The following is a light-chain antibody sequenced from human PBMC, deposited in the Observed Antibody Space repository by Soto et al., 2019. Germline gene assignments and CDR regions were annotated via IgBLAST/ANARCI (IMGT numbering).Light chain of an antibody. CDR1: SSDVGAYNY. J-gene: IGLJ1*01. CDR3: SSYRSSTTFV. V-gene: IGLV2-14*01. CDR2: EVR. Sequence: QSALTQPASVSGSPGQSITISCTGTSSDVGAYNYVSWYQQYPGKAPKVIIFEVRKRPSGASNRFYGSKSGDTASLTISGLQAEDEADYYCSSYRSSTTFVFGTGTKVTVL.